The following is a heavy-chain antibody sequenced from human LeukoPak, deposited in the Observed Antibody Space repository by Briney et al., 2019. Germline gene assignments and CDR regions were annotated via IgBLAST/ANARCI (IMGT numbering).Heavy chain of an antibody. CDR1: GYTFTSYG. V-gene: IGHV1-18*01. CDR2: ISAYNGNT. Sequence: ASVKVSCKASGYTFTSYGISWVRQAPGQGLEWMGWISAYNGNTNYAQKLQGRVTMTTDTSTSTAYMELRSLRSDDTAVYYCARQAMGYYYGSGSPTYYYYYMDVWGKGTTVTVSS. J-gene: IGHJ6*03. CDR3: ARQAMGYYYGSGSPTYYYYYMDV. D-gene: IGHD3-10*01.